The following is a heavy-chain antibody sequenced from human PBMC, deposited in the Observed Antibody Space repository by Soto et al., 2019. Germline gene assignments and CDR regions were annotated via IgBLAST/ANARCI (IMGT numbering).Heavy chain of an antibody. CDR2: ISSSSSTI. Sequence: PGGSLRLSCAASGFTFSSYSMNWVRQAPGKGLEWVSYISSSSSTIYYADSVKGRFTISRDNAKNSLYLQMNSLRAEDTAVYYCARAPNRYCSGGSCYPGPFDYWGQGTLVTVS. CDR3: ARAPNRYCSGGSCYPGPFDY. CDR1: GFTFSSYS. V-gene: IGHV3-48*01. J-gene: IGHJ4*02. D-gene: IGHD2-15*01.